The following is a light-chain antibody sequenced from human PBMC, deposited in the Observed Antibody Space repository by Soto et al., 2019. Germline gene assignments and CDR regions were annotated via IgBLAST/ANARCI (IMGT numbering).Light chain of an antibody. CDR1: QTVGDN. Sequence: ETAMTQSPVTLSLSPGERATLSCRASQTVGDNVAWYRQKPGQPPSLLIYGASTRAPGVPARFSGSGSGPDFILTISSLQSEDFGCYYCQQYNSWPLGTFGQGTRVEI. CDR3: QQYNSWPLGT. V-gene: IGKV3-15*01. J-gene: IGKJ1*01. CDR2: GAS.